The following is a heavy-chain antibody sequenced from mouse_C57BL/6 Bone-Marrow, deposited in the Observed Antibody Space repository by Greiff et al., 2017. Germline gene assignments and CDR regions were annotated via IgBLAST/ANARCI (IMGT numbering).Heavy chain of an antibody. CDR3: AGGTYDYEGYFDV. D-gene: IGHD2-4*01. J-gene: IGHJ1*03. CDR2: ITHSGET. Sequence: VMLVESGPGLVKPSQSLFLTCSITGFPITSGYYWIWIRQSPGKPLEWMGYITHSGETFYNPSLQSPISITRETSKNQFFLQLNSVTTEDTAMYYCAGGTYDYEGYFDVWGTGTTVTVSS. V-gene: IGHV12-3*01. CDR1: GFPITSGYY.